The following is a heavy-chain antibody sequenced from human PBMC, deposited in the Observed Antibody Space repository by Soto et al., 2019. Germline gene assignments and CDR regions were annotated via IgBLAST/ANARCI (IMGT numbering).Heavy chain of an antibody. J-gene: IGHJ4*02. CDR3: ARDLVVAATRHFDY. V-gene: IGHV4-30-4*01. Sequence: SETLSLTCTVSGGSISSGDYYWSWIRQPPGKGLEWIGYIYYSGSTYYNPSLKSRVTISVDTSKNQFSLKLSSVTAADTAVYYCARDLVVAATRHFDYWGQGTLVTVSS. CDR1: GGSISSGDYY. D-gene: IGHD2-15*01. CDR2: IYYSGST.